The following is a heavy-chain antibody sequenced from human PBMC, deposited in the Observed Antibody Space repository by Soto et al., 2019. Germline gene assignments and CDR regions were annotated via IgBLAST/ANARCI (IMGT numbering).Heavy chain of an antibody. CDR3: ARDRSGSYYLSSTVLDY. CDR2: IIPIFGTA. D-gene: IGHD1-26*01. V-gene: IGHV1-69*01. Sequence: QVQLVQSGAEAKKPGSSVKVSCKASGGTFSSYAISWVRQAPGQGLEWMGGIIPIFGTANYAQKFQGRVTITADESTSTAYMELSSLRSEDTAVYYCARDRSGSYYLSSTVLDYWGQGTLVTVSS. J-gene: IGHJ4*02. CDR1: GGTFSSYA.